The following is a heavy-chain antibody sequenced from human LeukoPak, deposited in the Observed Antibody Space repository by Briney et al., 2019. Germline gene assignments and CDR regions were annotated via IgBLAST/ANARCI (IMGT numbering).Heavy chain of an antibody. CDR2: IYTSGST. V-gene: IGHV4-4*07. D-gene: IGHD3-3*01. J-gene: IGHJ5*02. CDR3: ARDSPKKRSITIFGVVTNNWFDP. CDR1: GVSISSYY. Sequence: SETLSLTCTLSGVSISSYYWSWIREPAGKGLEWIGRIYTSGSTNYNPSLKSRVTMSVDTSKSQFSLKLSSVTAADTAVYYCARDSPKKRSITIFGVVTNNWFDPWGQGTLVTVSS.